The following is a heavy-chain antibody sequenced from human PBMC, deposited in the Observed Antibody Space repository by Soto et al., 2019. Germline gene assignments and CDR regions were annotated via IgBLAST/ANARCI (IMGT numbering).Heavy chain of an antibody. D-gene: IGHD6-19*01. CDR1: GFTFSTYA. CDR2: ISDSGGRT. Sequence: EVQLLESGGGLVQPGGSLRLSCAASGFTFSTYAMSWVRQAPGKGLEWVSAISDSGGRTNYADSVKGRFTISRDNSKNTPYLQLNSLRAEDTAVYYPLKGYSTGRYPCGDWGQGTLVTVSP. J-gene: IGHJ4*02. V-gene: IGHV3-23*01. CDR3: LKGYSTGRYPCGD.